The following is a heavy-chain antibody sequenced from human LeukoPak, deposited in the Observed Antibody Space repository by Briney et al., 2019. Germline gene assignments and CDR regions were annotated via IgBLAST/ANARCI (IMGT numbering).Heavy chain of an antibody. CDR1: GFTFSNYG. Sequence: GGSLRLSCVASGFTFSNYGMHWVRQAPGKGLEWVAFIRYDGTNKYYADSVKGRSTMSRDNSKNTLYLQMNSLRVEDTTVYYCAKDKIWGEDYFDYWGQGTLVTVSS. CDR2: IRYDGTNK. V-gene: IGHV3-30*02. CDR3: AKDKIWGEDYFDY. D-gene: IGHD3-16*01. J-gene: IGHJ4*02.